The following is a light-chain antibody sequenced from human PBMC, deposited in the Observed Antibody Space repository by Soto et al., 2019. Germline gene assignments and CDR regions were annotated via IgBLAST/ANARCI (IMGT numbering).Light chain of an antibody. CDR3: QQYHNWPLT. J-gene: IGKJ4*01. CDR2: GAS. Sequence: EIVMTQSPATLSVSPGERATLSCRASQSINNNIAWHQQKPGQAPRLLIYGASTRATGIPARFSGSGSATEFTLTISSLQSEDFAVYYCQQYHNWPLTFGGGTKVEIK. CDR1: QSINNN. V-gene: IGKV3-15*01.